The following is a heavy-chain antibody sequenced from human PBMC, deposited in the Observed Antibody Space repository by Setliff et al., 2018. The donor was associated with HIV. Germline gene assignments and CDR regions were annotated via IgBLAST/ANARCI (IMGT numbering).Heavy chain of an antibody. D-gene: IGHD3-22*01. Sequence: SVKVSCKASGGTFNTYVISWLRQAPGQGLEWMGGIIPSLGGTNYAQKFQGRLTITADKSTNTAYMELSSLKSDDTAVYYCATARRDYYDRGRRSDYNIDVWGKGTTVTVSS. CDR3: ATARRDYYDRGRRSDYNIDV. J-gene: IGHJ6*04. CDR1: GGTFNTYV. CDR2: IIPSLGGT. V-gene: IGHV1-69*10.